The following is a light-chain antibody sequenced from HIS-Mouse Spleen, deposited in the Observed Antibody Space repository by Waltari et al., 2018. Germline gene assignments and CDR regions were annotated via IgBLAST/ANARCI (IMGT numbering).Light chain of an antibody. V-gene: IGLV2-23*03. Sequence: QSALTQPASVSGSPGQSITISCTGTSSDVWSYNLVSWYQQPPGQAPKLMIYAGSKRPSGVSNRFSGSKSGNTASLTISGLQAEDEADYYCCSYAGSSTFRVFGGGTKLTVL. CDR2: AGS. CDR3: CSYAGSSTFRV. CDR1: SSDVWSYNL. J-gene: IGLJ3*02.